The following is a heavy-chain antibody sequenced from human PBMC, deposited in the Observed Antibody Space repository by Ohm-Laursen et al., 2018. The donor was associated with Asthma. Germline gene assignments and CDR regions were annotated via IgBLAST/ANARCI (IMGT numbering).Heavy chain of an antibody. CDR2: IWYDGSNK. CDR3: ARARGYCSGGSCYSYYYYGMDV. D-gene: IGHD2-15*01. V-gene: IGHV3-33*08. Sequence: SLRLSCAASGFTFTSYDMYWVRQAPGKGLEFVAVIWYDGSNKYYADSVKGRFTISRDNSKNTLYLQMNSLRAEDTAVYYCARARGYCSGGSCYSYYYYGMDVWGQGTTVTVSS. CDR1: GFTFTSYD. J-gene: IGHJ6*02.